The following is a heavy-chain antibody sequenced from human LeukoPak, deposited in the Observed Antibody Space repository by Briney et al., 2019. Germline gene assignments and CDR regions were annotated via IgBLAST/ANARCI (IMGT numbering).Heavy chain of an antibody. CDR3: ARGGIQLWYHYYYYYMDV. CDR2: MNPNSGNT. J-gene: IGHJ6*03. D-gene: IGHD5-18*01. CDR1: GGTFSSYA. V-gene: IGHV1-8*02. Sequence: ASVKVSCKASGGTFSSYAINWVRQATGQGLEWMGWMNPNSGNTGYAQKFQGRVTMTRNTSISTAYMELSSLRSEDTAVYYCARGGIQLWYHYYYYYMDVWGKGTTVTISS.